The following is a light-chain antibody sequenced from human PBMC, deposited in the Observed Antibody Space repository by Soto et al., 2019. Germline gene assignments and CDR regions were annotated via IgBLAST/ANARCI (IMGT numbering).Light chain of an antibody. J-gene: IGKJ4*01. CDR1: QSVSAN. CDR3: QQYNNWPLT. Sequence: EIVLTQSPGTLSLSPGERATLSCRASQSVSANYLAWYRQKPGQPPRLLIYDASTRANAIPARFSGSQSGTEFTLTISRLLSEDFAVYSCQQYNNWPLTLGGGTTVAI. V-gene: IGKV3D-15*01. CDR2: DAS.